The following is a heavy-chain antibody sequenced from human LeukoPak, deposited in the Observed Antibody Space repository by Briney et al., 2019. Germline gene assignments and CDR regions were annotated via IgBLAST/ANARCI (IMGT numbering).Heavy chain of an antibody. Sequence: PSETLSLTCTVSGGSISSGSYYWGWIRQPPGKGLEWIGSIYYSGSTYYNPSLKSRVTISVDTSKNQFSLKLSSVTAADTAVYYCARQDGRLWGQGTLVTVSS. CDR2: IYYSGST. CDR1: GGSISSGSYY. V-gene: IGHV4-39*01. J-gene: IGHJ1*01. CDR3: ARQDGRL.